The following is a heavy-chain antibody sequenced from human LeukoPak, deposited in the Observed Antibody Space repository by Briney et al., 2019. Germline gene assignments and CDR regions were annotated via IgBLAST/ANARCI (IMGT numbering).Heavy chain of an antibody. CDR2: IYPGDSDT. CDR1: GYSFTSYW. J-gene: IGHJ4*02. CDR3: ARGSRTLYDSSGYGVY. D-gene: IGHD3-22*01. V-gene: IGHV5-51*01. Sequence: GESLKISCKGSGYSFTSYWIGWVRQMPGKGLEWMGIIYPGDSDTRYSPSFQGQVTISADKSISTAYLQWSSLKASDTAMYYCARGSRTLYDSSGYGVYWGQGTLVTVSS.